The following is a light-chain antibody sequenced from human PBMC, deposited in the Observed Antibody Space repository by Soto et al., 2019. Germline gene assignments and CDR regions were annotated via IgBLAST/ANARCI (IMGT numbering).Light chain of an antibody. J-gene: IGKJ4*01. Sequence: EIVLTQSPATLSLSPGERATLSCRASQSVSNYLAWFQQKPGQAPRLLIYDPSNRATGSPAIFSDSASGTDFTLTISSLEPEDFAVYYCQQRSSWPLLTCGGGTKVEI. CDR3: QQRSSWPLLT. CDR1: QSVSNY. V-gene: IGKV3-11*01. CDR2: DPS.